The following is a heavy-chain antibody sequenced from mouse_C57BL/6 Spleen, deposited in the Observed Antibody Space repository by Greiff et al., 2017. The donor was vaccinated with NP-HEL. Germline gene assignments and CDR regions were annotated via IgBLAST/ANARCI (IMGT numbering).Heavy chain of an antibody. Sequence: VQLQQSGAELARPGASVKLSCKASGYTFTSYGISWVKQRTGQGLEWIGEIYPRSGNTYYNEKFKGKATLTADKSSSTAYMELRSLTSEDSAVYFCAIRPYYGSSYYFDYWGQGTTLTVSS. CDR3: AIRPYYGSSYYFDY. CDR2: IYPRSGNT. V-gene: IGHV1-81*01. J-gene: IGHJ2*01. D-gene: IGHD1-1*01. CDR1: GYTFTSYG.